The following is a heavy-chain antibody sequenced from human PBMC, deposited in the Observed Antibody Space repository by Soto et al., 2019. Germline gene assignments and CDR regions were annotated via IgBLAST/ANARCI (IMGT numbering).Heavy chain of an antibody. Sequence: QVQLQESGPGLVKPSQTLSLTCTVSGGSMNSGGYCWNWIRQHPGEGLEWIGCISYGGTTSYNPFLKSRVTIPVDTSKNQFSLKLSSVTAADTAVYYCSRGILVWGQGTLITVSS. CDR1: GGSMNSGGYC. CDR3: SRGILV. D-gene: IGHD2-15*01. V-gene: IGHV4-31*03. CDR2: ISYGGTT. J-gene: IGHJ4*02.